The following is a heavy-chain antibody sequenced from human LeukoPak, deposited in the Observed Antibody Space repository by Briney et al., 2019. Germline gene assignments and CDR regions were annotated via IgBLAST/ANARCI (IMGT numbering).Heavy chain of an antibody. CDR3: ARGDSGYDSVDY. CDR2: VYYSGST. D-gene: IGHD5-12*01. Sequence: SETLSLTCTVSGGSISSYYWSWIRQPPGKGLEWIGYVYYSGSTNYNPSLKSRVTISVDTSKNQFSLKLSSVTAADTAVYYRARGDSGYDSVDYWGQGTLVTVSS. V-gene: IGHV4-59*01. J-gene: IGHJ4*02. CDR1: GGSISSYY.